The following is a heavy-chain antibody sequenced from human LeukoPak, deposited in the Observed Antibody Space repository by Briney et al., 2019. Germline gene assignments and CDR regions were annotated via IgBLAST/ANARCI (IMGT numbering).Heavy chain of an antibody. D-gene: IGHD6-19*01. J-gene: IGHJ4*02. V-gene: IGHV1-58*01. Sequence: ASVKVSCKASGFTFTSSAVQWVRQARGQRLEWIGWIVVGSGNTNYAQKFQERATITRDMSTSTAYMELSSLRSEDTAVYYCAALQWRPGPYFDYWGQGTLVTVSS. CDR1: GFTFTSSA. CDR3: AALQWRPGPYFDY. CDR2: IVVGSGNT.